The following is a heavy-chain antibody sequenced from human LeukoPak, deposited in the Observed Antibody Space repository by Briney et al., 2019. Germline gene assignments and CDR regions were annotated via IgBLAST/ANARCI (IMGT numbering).Heavy chain of an antibody. Sequence: GVSLRLSCAASGFTFSNYGMHWVRQAPGKGLEWVAIIWYDGSNKYYADSVKGRFTISRDNSKNTLHLQMNSLRAEDTAVYYCARYRYSGSYFDYWGQGTLVTVSS. V-gene: IGHV3-33*01. CDR3: ARYRYSGSYFDY. CDR1: GFTFSNYG. J-gene: IGHJ4*02. D-gene: IGHD1-26*01. CDR2: IWYDGSNK.